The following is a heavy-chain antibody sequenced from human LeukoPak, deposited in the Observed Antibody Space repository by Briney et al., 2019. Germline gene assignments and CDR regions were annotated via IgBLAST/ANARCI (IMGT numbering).Heavy chain of an antibody. D-gene: IGHD1-26*01. CDR2: VNAYNGKT. CDR3: ARGGTFYPSIDY. Sequence: ASVKVSCKASGYTFTTSYINWVRQAPGQGLEWMGWVNAYNGKTSYAQRFQGRVTMTTDSSTSTAYMDLASLRSDDTAVYYCARGGTFYPSIDYWGQGTLVTVSS. CDR1: GYTFTTSY. J-gene: IGHJ4*02. V-gene: IGHV1-18*01.